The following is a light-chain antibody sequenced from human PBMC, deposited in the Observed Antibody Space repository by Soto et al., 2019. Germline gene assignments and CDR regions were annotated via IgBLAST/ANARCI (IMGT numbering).Light chain of an antibody. CDR2: KAS. V-gene: IGKV1-5*03. CDR3: QHYNSYPAA. Sequence: DIQMVQSSSTLFGSVGDRLTITCRASQTISSWLAWYQQKPGKAPKLMIYKASTLKSGVPSMFSGSGAGTEFTLTISSLQHDDFATDYCQHYNSYPAAFGQGTQVDIK. J-gene: IGKJ1*01. CDR1: QTISSW.